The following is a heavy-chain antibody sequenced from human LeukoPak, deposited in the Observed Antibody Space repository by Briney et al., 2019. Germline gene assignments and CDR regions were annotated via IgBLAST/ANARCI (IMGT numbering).Heavy chain of an antibody. Sequence: PGGSLRLSCAASGFTFSSYAMSWVRQAPGKGLVWVSRIDHDGTSTIYADSVKGRFTISRDNARKTLYLQMNSLRAEDTAVYYCARVGAYSSGPADSWGQGTLVTVSS. J-gene: IGHJ4*02. CDR1: GFTFSSYA. D-gene: IGHD6-19*01. CDR2: IDHDGTST. CDR3: ARVGAYSSGPADS. V-gene: IGHV3-74*01.